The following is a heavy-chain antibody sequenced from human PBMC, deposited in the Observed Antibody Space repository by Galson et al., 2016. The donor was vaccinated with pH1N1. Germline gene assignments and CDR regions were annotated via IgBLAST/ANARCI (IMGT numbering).Heavy chain of an antibody. J-gene: IGHJ4*02. CDR3: AKSQYYYDSSGYSFDY. CDR1: GFTFNSSG. Sequence: SRRLSCAASGFTFNSSGMHWVRQAPGKGLEWVAVISYDGSYKYYADSVKGRFTISRDNSKNTLYPQMNSLRAEDPAVYYCAKSQYYYDSSGYSFDYWGQGTLVTVSS. CDR2: ISYDGSYK. V-gene: IGHV3-30*18. D-gene: IGHD3-22*01.